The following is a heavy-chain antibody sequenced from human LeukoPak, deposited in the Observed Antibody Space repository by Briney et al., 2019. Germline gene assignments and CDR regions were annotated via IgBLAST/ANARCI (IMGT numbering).Heavy chain of an antibody. V-gene: IGHV1-46*01. CDR3: ARAPGDDFWSGPYYYYGMDV. Sequence: ASVKVSCKASGYTFTSYYMHWVRQAPGQELEWMGIINPSGGSTSYAQKFQGRVTMTRDTSTSTVYMELSSLRSEDTAVYYCARAPGDDFWSGPYYYYGMDVWGQGATVTASS. J-gene: IGHJ6*02. D-gene: IGHD3-3*01. CDR1: GYTFTSYY. CDR2: INPSGGST.